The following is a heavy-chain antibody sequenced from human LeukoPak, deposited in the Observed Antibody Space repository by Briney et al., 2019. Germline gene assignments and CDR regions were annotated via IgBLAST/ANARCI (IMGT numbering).Heavy chain of an antibody. J-gene: IGHJ3*02. V-gene: IGHV3-30*02. CDR2: IRYDGSNK. Sequence: HPGGSLRLSCAASGFTFSSYGMHWVRQAPGKGLEWVAFIRYDGSNKYYADSVKGRFTISRDNSKNSLYLQMNSLRAEDTALYYCAKDTTGYYDSSRYYYGGRAFDIWGQGTMVTVSS. CDR1: GFTFSSYG. CDR3: AKDTTGYYDSSRYYYGGRAFDI. D-gene: IGHD3-22*01.